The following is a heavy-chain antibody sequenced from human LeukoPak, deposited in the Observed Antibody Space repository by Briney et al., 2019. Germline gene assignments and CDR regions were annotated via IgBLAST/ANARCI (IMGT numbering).Heavy chain of an antibody. V-gene: IGHV1-8*01. J-gene: IGHJ3*02. CDR3: ARGDYYDSSDAFDI. Sequence: GASVKVSCKASGYTFTSYDINWVRQATGQGLEWMGWMNPDSGNTGYAQKFQGRVTMTRNTSISTAYMELSSLRSEDTAVYYCARGDYYDSSDAFDIWGQGTMVTVSS. CDR2: MNPDSGNT. D-gene: IGHD3-22*01. CDR1: GYTFTSYD.